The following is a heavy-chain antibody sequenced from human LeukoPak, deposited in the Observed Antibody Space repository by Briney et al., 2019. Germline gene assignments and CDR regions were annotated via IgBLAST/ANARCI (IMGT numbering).Heavy chain of an antibody. Sequence: GGSLRLSCAASRFAVNSNYMSWVRQAPGKGLEWVSVIYRAGTTFYADSVKGRLSISRDNSKNTLYLHMDSLRAEDTAIYYCAGGVLPYYFDYWGQGTLVTVSA. V-gene: IGHV3-66*01. CDR3: AGGVLPYYFDY. D-gene: IGHD3-3*01. CDR2: IYRAGTT. CDR1: RFAVNSNY. J-gene: IGHJ4*02.